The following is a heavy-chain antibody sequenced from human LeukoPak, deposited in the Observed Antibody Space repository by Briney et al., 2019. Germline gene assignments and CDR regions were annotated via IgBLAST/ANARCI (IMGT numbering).Heavy chain of an antibody. CDR2: VSWNSGFI. CDR1: GFTFDDYA. CDR3: AKGGDYYYYYYMDV. D-gene: IGHD3-16*01. V-gene: IGHV3-9*03. Sequence: GGSLRLSCAASGFTFDDYAMHWVRQAPGKGLEWVSGVSWNSGFIGYADSVKGRFTISRDNAKNSLYLQMNSLRAEDMALYYCAKGGDYYYYYYMDVWGKGTTVTVSS. J-gene: IGHJ6*03.